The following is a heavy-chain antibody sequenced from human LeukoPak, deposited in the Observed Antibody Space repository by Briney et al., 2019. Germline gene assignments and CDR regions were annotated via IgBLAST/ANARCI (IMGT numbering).Heavy chain of an antibody. J-gene: IGHJ4*02. CDR3: ARDRDSSSWLSEYFDY. V-gene: IGHV3-30-3*01. CDR2: ISYDGSNK. Sequence: PGGSLRLSCAASGFTFSNYAMHRVRQAPGKGLEWVAVISYDGSNKYCADSVKGRFTISRDNSKNTLYLQMNSLRAEDTAVYYCARDRDSSSWLSEYFDYWGQGTLVTVSS. D-gene: IGHD6-13*01. CDR1: GFTFSNYA.